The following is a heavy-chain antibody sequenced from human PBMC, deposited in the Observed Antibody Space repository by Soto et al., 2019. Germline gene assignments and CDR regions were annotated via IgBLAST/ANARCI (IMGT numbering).Heavy chain of an antibody. J-gene: IGHJ6*02. CDR2: IGSSGAYI. D-gene: IGHD3-3*01. V-gene: IGHV3-21*04. CDR3: AKELNPRFDFWGRYGMDV. Sequence: PGGSLRLSCAASGSSFSSYSMNWVRQAPGKGLEWVSSIGSSGAYINYSDSVKGRFTISRDNAKNSLYLQMNSLRAEDTAVYFCAKELNPRFDFWGRYGMDVWGQGTTVTVSS. CDR1: GSSFSSYS.